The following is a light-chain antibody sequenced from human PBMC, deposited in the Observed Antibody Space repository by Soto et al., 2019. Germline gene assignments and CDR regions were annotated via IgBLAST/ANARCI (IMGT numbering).Light chain of an antibody. V-gene: IGKV2-28*01. CDR2: LGS. CDR1: QSLLHSNGYNY. Sequence: DIVMTQSPLSLPVTPGEPASISCRSSQSLLHSNGYNYLDWYLQKPGQSPQLLIYLGSNWASGVPDRFSGSGSGTDFTLKISRVEAEDVGVYYCMQALQTRAFGPGTKVDIK. J-gene: IGKJ3*01. CDR3: MQALQTRA.